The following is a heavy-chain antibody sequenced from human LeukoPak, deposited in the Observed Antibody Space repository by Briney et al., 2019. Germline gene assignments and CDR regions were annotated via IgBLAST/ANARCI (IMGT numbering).Heavy chain of an antibody. J-gene: IGHJ5*02. D-gene: IGHD3-16*02. Sequence: GGSLRLSCAASGFTFSSYAMTWVRQAPGKGLEWVSGISGSGDNTNYADSVKGRFTISRDNSKSTVYLQMNSLTVEDTAIYYCAKRDVYDTSSYRPFCLSWGRGTLVTVSS. CDR1: GFTFSSYA. CDR3: AKRDVYDTSSYRPFCLS. V-gene: IGHV3-23*01. CDR2: ISGSGDNT.